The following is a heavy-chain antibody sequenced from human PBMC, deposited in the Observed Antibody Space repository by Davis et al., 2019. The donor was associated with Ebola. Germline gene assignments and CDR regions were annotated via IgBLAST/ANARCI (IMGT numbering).Heavy chain of an antibody. CDR1: GGSLRGYY. Sequence: SETLSLTCAVYGGSLRGYYWSCIRQPPGNGLEWIGAINHSGSNNYNPSLKSRVTISVDTSKNQFSLKLTSVTAADTDVYYCAKLAMVQGVIITWFWFDPWGQGTLVTVSS. V-gene: IGHV4-34*01. CDR3: AKLAMVQGVIITWFWFDP. CDR2: INHSGSN. J-gene: IGHJ5*02. D-gene: IGHD3-10*01.